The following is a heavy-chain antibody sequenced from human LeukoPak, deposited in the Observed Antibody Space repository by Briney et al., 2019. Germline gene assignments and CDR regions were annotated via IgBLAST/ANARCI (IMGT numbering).Heavy chain of an antibody. V-gene: IGHV4-61*02. CDR3: ARLFDFWSGYDY. CDR2: IYTSGST. CDR1: GGSISSGSYY. D-gene: IGHD3-3*01. Sequence: PSETLSLTCTVSGGSISSGSYYWSWIRQPAGKGLEWIGRIYTSGSTNYNPSLKSRVTISVDTSKNQFSLILSSVTAADTAVYYCARLFDFWSGYDYWGQGTLVTVSS. J-gene: IGHJ4*02.